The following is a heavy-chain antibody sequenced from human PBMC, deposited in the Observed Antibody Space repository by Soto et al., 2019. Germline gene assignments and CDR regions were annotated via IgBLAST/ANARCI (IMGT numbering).Heavy chain of an antibody. CDR2: ISGSGGST. Sequence: SGGSLRLSCAASGFTFSSYAMSWVRQAPGKGLEWVSAISGSGGSTYYADSVKGRFTISRDNSKNTLYLQMNSLRAEDTAVYYCAKAQGVYSSGWPRLYDAFDIWGQGTMVTVSS. J-gene: IGHJ3*02. V-gene: IGHV3-23*01. D-gene: IGHD6-19*01. CDR1: GFTFSSYA. CDR3: AKAQGVYSSGWPRLYDAFDI.